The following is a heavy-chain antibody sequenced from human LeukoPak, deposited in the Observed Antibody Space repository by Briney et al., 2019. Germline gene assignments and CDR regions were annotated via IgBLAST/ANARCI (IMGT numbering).Heavy chain of an antibody. CDR2: INHSGST. Sequence: SETLSLTCAVYGGSFSGYYWSWIRQPPGKGLEWIGEINHSGSTNYNPSLKSRVTISVDTSKNQFSLKLSSVTAAGTAVYYCARTYYDILTGYTAAFDIWGQGTMVTVSS. CDR1: GGSFSGYY. J-gene: IGHJ3*02. V-gene: IGHV4-34*01. D-gene: IGHD3-9*01. CDR3: ARTYYDILTGYTAAFDI.